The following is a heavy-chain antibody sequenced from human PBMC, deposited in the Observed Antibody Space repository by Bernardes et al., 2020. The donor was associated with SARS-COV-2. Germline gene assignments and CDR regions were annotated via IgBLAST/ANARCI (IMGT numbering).Heavy chain of an antibody. J-gene: IGHJ5*02. D-gene: IGHD1-26*01. CDR2: INTNGTTN. CDR3: ASASRAEGWFDP. V-gene: IGHV3-74*01. Sequence: GTLSLSCAASGFTFSSYWLDWVRQAPGKGLVWVSRINTNGTTNDYADSVNGRVITSRDNAKNTLYLQMNSLIVEDTAVYYCASASRAEGWFDPWGQGTLVTGTS. CDR1: GFTFSSYW.